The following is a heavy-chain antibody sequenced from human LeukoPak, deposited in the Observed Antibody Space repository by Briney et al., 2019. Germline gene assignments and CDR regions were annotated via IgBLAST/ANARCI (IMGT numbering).Heavy chain of an antibody. CDR1: GASISSRAYY. CDR3: ARLETSVTEHNWFDP. J-gene: IGHJ5*02. V-gene: IGHV4-39*01. D-gene: IGHD2-21*02. Sequence: PSETLSLTCTVSGASISSRAYYWGWIRQPPGKGLEWIGSIGGSNYYRGSTYYNPSLKSRVTIHVDTSKDQFSLKLSSVTAAYTAVYYCARLETSVTEHNWFDPWGQGTLVTVSS. CDR2: IGGSNYYRGST.